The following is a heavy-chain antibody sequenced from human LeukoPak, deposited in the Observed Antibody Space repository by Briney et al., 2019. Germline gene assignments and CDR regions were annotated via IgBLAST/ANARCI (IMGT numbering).Heavy chain of an antibody. D-gene: IGHD3-16*01. V-gene: IGHV3-15*01. Sequence: GGSLRLSCAASGFTFSSYAMSWVRQAPGKGLEWVGRIISKTDGGTTDYASPVKGRFTISRDDSKNTLYLQMNSLKTEDTAVYYCTTESYDTWGQGTLVTVSS. CDR2: IISKTDGGTT. CDR1: GFTFSSYA. J-gene: IGHJ4*02. CDR3: TTESYDT.